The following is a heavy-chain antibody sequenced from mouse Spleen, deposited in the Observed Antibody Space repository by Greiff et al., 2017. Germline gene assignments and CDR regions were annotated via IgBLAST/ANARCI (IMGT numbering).Heavy chain of an antibody. D-gene: IGHD2-4*01. CDR2: ISNGGGST. V-gene: IGHV5-12-2*01. J-gene: IGHJ1*01. CDR3: ARGGLPYWYFDV. CDR1: GFTFSSYT. Sequence: EVKLVESGGGLVQPGGSLKLSCAASGFTFSSYTMSWVRQTPEKRLEWVAYISNGGGSTYYPDTVKGRFTISRDNAKNTLYLQMSSLKSEDTAMYYCARGGLPYWYFDVWGAGTTVTVSS.